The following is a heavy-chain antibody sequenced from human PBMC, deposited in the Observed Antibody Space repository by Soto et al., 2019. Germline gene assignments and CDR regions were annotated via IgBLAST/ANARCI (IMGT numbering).Heavy chain of an antibody. CDR3: QGITGWYSDAFDI. CDR2: IYPGDSDT. D-gene: IGHD1-20*01. Sequence: GESLKISCKGSGYSFTSYWIGWVRQMPGKGLEWMGIIYPGDSDTRYSPSFQGQVTISADKSISTAYLQWSSLKASDTAMYYCQGITGWYSDAFDIWGQGTMVTVSS. J-gene: IGHJ3*02. V-gene: IGHV5-51*01. CDR1: GYSFTSYW.